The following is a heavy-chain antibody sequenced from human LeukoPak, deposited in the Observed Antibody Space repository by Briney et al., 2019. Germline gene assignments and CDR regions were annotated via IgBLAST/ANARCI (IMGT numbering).Heavy chain of an antibody. CDR1: GYSFTSYW. D-gene: IGHD4-23*01. J-gene: IGHJ5*02. CDR2: IYPGDSDT. CDR3: ARQGLDYGGNPGWFDP. V-gene: IGHV5-51*01. Sequence: GESLKISCNGSGYSFTSYWIGWVRQLPGKGLEWMGIIYPGDSDTRYSPSFQGQATISADKSISTAYLQWSSLKASDTAMYYCARQGLDYGGNPGWFDPWGQGTLVTVSS.